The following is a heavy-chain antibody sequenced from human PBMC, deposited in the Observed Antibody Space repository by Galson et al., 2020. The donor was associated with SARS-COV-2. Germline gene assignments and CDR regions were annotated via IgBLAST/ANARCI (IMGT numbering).Heavy chain of an antibody. Sequence: GGSLRLSCAVSGFTFSSYWMHWVRQAPGKGLVWVSRIYSEGSSTSYADSVNGRFTMSRDNSKNMFYLQMSALRLEDTAVYFCLSYSSTRQNHWGQGTLVTVSS. D-gene: IGHD2-2*01. V-gene: IGHV3-74*01. J-gene: IGHJ5*02. CDR2: IYSEGSST. CDR3: LSYSSTRQNH. CDR1: GFTFSSYW.